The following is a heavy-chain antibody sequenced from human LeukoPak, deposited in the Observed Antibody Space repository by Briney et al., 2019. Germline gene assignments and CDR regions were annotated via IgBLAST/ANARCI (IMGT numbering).Heavy chain of an antibody. J-gene: IGHJ4*02. V-gene: IGHV5-51*01. D-gene: IGHD2-8*01. CDR3: ARHGAGYCTNGVCRHFDY. CDR1: GSSFTSYW. Sequence: GESLKISCKGSGSSFTSYWIGWVRQLPGKGLEWMGIIYPADSDTRYSPSFQGQVTISADKSISTAYLQWSSLKASDTAMYYCARHGAGYCTNGVCRHFDYWGQGTLVTVSS. CDR2: IYPADSDT.